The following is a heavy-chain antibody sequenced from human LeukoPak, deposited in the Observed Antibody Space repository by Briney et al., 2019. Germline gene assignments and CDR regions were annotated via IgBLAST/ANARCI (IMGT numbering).Heavy chain of an antibody. J-gene: IGHJ3*02. V-gene: IGHV2-70*11. CDR1: GFSLSTRGKW. CDR3: ARIRITMVRGVIRGAFDI. D-gene: IGHD3-10*01. CDR2: LDWDDDK. Sequence: EAGPTLFHPTHTLTLTCTFSGFSLSTRGKWVGWIRQPPGKALEWLARLDWDDDKYYSTSLKTKLTISKDTSKNQVVVTMTIMDPVDTATYYCARIRITMVRGVIRGAFDIWGQGTMVSVSS.